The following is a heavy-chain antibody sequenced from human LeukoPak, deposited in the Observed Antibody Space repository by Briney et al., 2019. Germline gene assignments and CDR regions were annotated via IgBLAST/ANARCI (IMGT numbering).Heavy chain of an antibody. V-gene: IGHV3-9*01. CDR3: AKDNGYSGYDFAFDY. CDR2: ISWNSGSI. D-gene: IGHD5-12*01. CDR1: GFTFDDYA. Sequence: GGSLRLSCAASGFTFDDYAMHWVRQAPGKGLEWVSGISWNSGSIGYADSVKGRFTISRDNAKNSLYLQVNSLRAEDTALYYCAKDNGYSGYDFAFDYWGQGTLVTVSS. J-gene: IGHJ4*02.